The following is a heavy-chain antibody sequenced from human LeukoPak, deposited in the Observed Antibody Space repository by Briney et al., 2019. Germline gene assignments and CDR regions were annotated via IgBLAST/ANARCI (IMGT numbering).Heavy chain of an antibody. Sequence: PGGSLRLSCAASGFTFSSYEMNWVRQAPGKGLEWVSYISSSGSTIYYADSVKGRFTISRDNAKNSLYLQMNSLRAEDTAVYYCARVKCSGSSCSDYWGQGTLVTVSS. J-gene: IGHJ4*02. CDR1: GFTFSSYE. D-gene: IGHD2-15*01. CDR2: ISSSGSTI. CDR3: ARVKCSGSSCSDY. V-gene: IGHV3-48*03.